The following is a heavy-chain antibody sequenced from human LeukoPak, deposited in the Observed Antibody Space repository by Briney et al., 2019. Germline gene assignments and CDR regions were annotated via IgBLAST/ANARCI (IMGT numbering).Heavy chain of an antibody. V-gene: IGHV4-34*01. Sequence: PSETLSLTCAVYGGSFSGYYWSWIRQPPGKGLEWIGEINQSGSPNYNPSLKSRVTISIDTSKNQFSLKLSPVTAADTAVYYCARDLSDYYGSGSYRPMDAFDICGQGTMVTVSS. D-gene: IGHD3-10*01. CDR2: INQSGSP. CDR3: ARDLSDYYGSGSYRPMDAFDI. CDR1: GGSFSGYY. J-gene: IGHJ3*02.